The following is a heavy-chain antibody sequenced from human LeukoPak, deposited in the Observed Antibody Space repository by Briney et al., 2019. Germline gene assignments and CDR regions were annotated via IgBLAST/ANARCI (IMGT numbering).Heavy chain of an antibody. V-gene: IGHV3-23*01. Sequence: GGSLRLSCAASGFTFSSYAMNWVRQAPGKGLEWVSGISGSGTNTYYTDSVKGRFTISRDNSKNTLYLQMNSLRAEDTAVYYCARDPRSVSSSWYAFDIWGQGTMVTVSS. J-gene: IGHJ3*02. CDR2: ISGSGTNT. CDR1: GFTFSSYA. CDR3: ARDPRSVSSSWYAFDI. D-gene: IGHD6-13*01.